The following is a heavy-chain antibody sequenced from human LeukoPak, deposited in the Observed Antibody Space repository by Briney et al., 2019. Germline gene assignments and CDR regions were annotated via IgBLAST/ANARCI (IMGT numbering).Heavy chain of an antibody. J-gene: IGHJ4*02. CDR2: MRNGDTT. Sequence: GGSLRLSCAASGTSVSGCFMNWVRQAPGKGLEWVSVMRNGDTTDYADSVKGRFTISVDKSKNTVYLQMNGLRTEDTAVYYCSREGYFNFENWGQGTLVTVSS. D-gene: IGHD2-15*01. CDR1: GTSVSGCF. CDR3: SREGYFNFEN. V-gene: IGHV3-66*02.